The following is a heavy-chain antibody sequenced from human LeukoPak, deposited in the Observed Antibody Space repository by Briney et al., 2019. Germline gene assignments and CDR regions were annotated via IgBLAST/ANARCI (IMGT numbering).Heavy chain of an antibody. V-gene: IGHV3-7*01. Sequence: PGGSLRLSCAASGFTFGVSWMSWVRQAPGKGLEWVGNIKEDGSVKNYVDSVKGRLTISRDNAKSSLFLQMNNLRVEDTAVYYCVKGRGWNTFDYWGQGILVTVSS. D-gene: IGHD1/OR15-1a*01. CDR3: VKGRGWNTFDY. CDR1: GFTFGVSW. J-gene: IGHJ4*02. CDR2: IKEDGSVK.